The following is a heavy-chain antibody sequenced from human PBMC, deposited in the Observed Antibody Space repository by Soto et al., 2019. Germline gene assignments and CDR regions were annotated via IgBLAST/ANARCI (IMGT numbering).Heavy chain of an antibody. CDR1: GFTFSSFA. Sequence: EVQLLESGGGLVQPGGSLRLSCAASGFTFSSFAMSWVRQAPGKGLEWVSGINSRAGTTYYADSVKGRFTISRDNSKNTLYLQMNSLTAEDTDVYYCAKDRSSTSCYAVDYWGQGTLGNVSS. D-gene: IGHD2-2*01. CDR3: AKDRSSTSCYAVDY. V-gene: IGHV3-23*01. J-gene: IGHJ4*02. CDR2: INSRAGTT.